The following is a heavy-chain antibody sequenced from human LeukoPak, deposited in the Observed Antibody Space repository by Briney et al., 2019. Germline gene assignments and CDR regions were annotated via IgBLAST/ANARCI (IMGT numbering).Heavy chain of an antibody. CDR3: ARGLIYYDFWSTFPRYYYGMDV. CDR1: GGSISSSYYY. V-gene: IGHV4-39*07. Sequence: SETLSLTCTVSGGSISSSYYYWGWIRQPPGKGLEWIGEINHSGSTNYNPSLKSRVTISVDTSKNQFSLKLSSVTAADTAVYYCARGLIYYDFWSTFPRYYYGMDVWGQGTTVTVSS. D-gene: IGHD3-3*01. CDR2: INHSGST. J-gene: IGHJ6*02.